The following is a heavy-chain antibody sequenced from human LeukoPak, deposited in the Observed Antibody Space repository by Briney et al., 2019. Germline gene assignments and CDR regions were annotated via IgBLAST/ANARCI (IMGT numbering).Heavy chain of an antibody. J-gene: IGHJ3*02. Sequence: SETLSLTCTVSGGSISSYYWSWIRQPPGKGLEWIGYIYYSGSTNYNPSLKSRVTISVDTSKNQFSLKLSSVTAAGTAVYYCAGFLEWLFNDAFDIWGQGTMVTVSS. CDR1: GGSISSYY. CDR2: IYYSGST. V-gene: IGHV4-59*01. CDR3: AGFLEWLFNDAFDI. D-gene: IGHD3-3*01.